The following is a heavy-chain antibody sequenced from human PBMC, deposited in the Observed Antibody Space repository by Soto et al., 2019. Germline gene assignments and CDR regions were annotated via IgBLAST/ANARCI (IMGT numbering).Heavy chain of an antibody. J-gene: IGHJ4*02. CDR1: GFTFSNYI. V-gene: IGHV3-21*01. CDR2: ISSSSTYI. D-gene: IGHD2-21*01. Sequence: GGSLRLSCAASGFTFSNYIMNWVRQAPGKGLEWVSSISSSSTYIYYVDSVKGRFTISRDNAKNSLFLQMNSLRAEDMAVYYCARASNGDWNFDYWGQGTLVTVSS. CDR3: ARASNGDWNFDY.